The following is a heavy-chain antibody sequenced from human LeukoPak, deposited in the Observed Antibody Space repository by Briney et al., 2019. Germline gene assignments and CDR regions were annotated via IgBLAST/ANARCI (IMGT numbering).Heavy chain of an antibody. CDR1: GVFVTRRNYY. D-gene: IGHD3-3*01. CDR2: IYSSGST. Sequence: SETLSLTCTVSGVFVTRRNYYWAWIRQSPGKGLEWIGSIYSSGSTYQNPSLSSRLTISADTSTTEFSLKLRSLTAADTAIYYCARASGYYDFWSGLSMPLFDYWGQGILVTVSS. J-gene: IGHJ4*02. V-gene: IGHV4-39*07. CDR3: ARASGYYDFWSGLSMPLFDY.